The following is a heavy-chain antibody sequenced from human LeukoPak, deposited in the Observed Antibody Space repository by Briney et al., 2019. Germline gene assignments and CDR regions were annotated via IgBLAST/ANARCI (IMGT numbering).Heavy chain of an antibody. D-gene: IGHD3-10*01. V-gene: IGHV3-21*01. J-gene: IGHJ4*02. CDR2: ISSSSSYI. CDR3: ARDRVPHPFDY. CDR1: GFTFSSYS. Sequence: GGSLRLSCAASGFTFSSYSMDWVRQAPGKGLEWVSSISSSSSYIYYADSVKGRFTISRDNAKNSLYLQMNSLRAEDTAVYYCARDRVPHPFDYWGQGTLVTVSS.